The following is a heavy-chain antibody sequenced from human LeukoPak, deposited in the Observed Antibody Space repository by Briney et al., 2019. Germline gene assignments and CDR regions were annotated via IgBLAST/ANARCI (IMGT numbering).Heavy chain of an antibody. V-gene: IGHV3-21*01. CDR2: ISSTGTYI. D-gene: IGHD4-11*01. CDR1: GFTFSSSTFGSYT. Sequence: GGSLRLSCATSGFTFSSSTFGSYTMNWVRQAPGKGLMWVSSISSTGTYIYYTDSVKGRFTISRDIANSLLYLQMNSLRADDTAVYYCARDLDYSTGFDYWGQGTLVTVSS. CDR3: ARDLDYSTGFDY. J-gene: IGHJ4*02.